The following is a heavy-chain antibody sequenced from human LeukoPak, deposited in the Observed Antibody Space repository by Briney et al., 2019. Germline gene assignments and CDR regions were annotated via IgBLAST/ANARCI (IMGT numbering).Heavy chain of an antibody. CDR1: GYTFTSYD. CDR2: MNPNSGNT. J-gene: IGHJ4*02. Sequence: GASVKVSCKTSGYTFTSYDINWVRQATGQGLEWMGWMNPNSGNTAYAQKFQGRVIMTGDTSTGTAYMELSSLRSEDTAVYYCARESGFYASGSRYWGQGTLVTVSS. CDR3: ARESGFYASGSRY. V-gene: IGHV1-8*01. D-gene: IGHD3-10*01.